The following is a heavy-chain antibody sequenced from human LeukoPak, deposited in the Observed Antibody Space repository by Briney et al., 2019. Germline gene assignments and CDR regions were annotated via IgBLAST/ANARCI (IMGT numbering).Heavy chain of an antibody. CDR1: GFSLSTSGVG. V-gene: IGHV2-5*02. CDR2: IYWDDDK. Sequence: SGPTLVNPTQTLTLTCTFSGFSLSTSGVGVGWIRQPPGKALEWLALIYWDDDKRYTPSLKSRLTITKDTSKNQVILTMTNMDPVDTATYYCAHRRPDGAYVDYWGQGTLVTVSS. J-gene: IGHJ4*02. CDR3: AHRRPDGAYVDY. D-gene: IGHD4/OR15-4a*01.